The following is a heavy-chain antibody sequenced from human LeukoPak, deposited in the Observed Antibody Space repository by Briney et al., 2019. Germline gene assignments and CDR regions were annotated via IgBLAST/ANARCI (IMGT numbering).Heavy chain of an antibody. CDR3: AKGFTMVRGVIIPFDY. J-gene: IGHJ4*02. D-gene: IGHD3-10*01. V-gene: IGHV3-23*01. CDR1: GFTFSSYA. Sequence: GGSLRLSCAASGFTFSSYAMSWVRQAPGKGLEWVSAISGSGGSTYYVDSVKGRFTISRDNSKNTLYLQMNSLRAEDTAVYYCAKGFTMVRGVIIPFDYWGQGTLVTVSS. CDR2: ISGSGGST.